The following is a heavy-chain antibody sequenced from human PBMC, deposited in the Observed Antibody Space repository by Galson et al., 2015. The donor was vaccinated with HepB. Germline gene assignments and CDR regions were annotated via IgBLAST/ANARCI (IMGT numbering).Heavy chain of an antibody. CDR1: GFTFSSYW. CDR2: IKQDGSEK. D-gene: IGHD3-10*01. CDR3: ARDGTMVRGVPDAFDI. Sequence: SLRLSCAASGFTFSSYWMSWVRQAPGKGLEWVANIKQDGSEKYYVDSVKGRFTISRDNAKNSLYLQMNSLRAEDTAVYYCARDGTMVRGVPDAFDIWGQGTMVTVSS. J-gene: IGHJ3*02. V-gene: IGHV3-7*03.